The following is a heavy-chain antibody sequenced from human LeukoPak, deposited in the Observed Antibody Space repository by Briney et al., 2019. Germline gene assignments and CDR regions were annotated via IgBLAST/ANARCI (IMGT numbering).Heavy chain of an antibody. D-gene: IGHD6-13*01. Sequence: SETLSLTCTVSGGSISSYYWSWIRQPPGKGLEWIGYIYYSGSTNYNPSLKSRVTISVDTSKNQFSPKLSSVTAADTAVYYCARYSSSWICYFDYWGQGTLVTVSS. CDR1: GGSISSYY. CDR3: ARYSSSWICYFDY. V-gene: IGHV4-59*08. J-gene: IGHJ4*02. CDR2: IYYSGST.